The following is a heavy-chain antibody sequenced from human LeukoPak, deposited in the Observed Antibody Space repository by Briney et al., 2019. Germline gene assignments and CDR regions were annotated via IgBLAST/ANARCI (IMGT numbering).Heavy chain of an antibody. CDR1: GGSFSGYY. J-gene: IGHJ4*02. D-gene: IGHD2-2*01. V-gene: IGHV4-34*01. CDR3: LIVVPAATKYFDY. Sequence: SETLSLTCAVYGGSFSGYYWSWIRQPPGKGLEWIGEINHSGSTNYNPSLKSRVTISVDTSKNQFSLKLSSVTAADTAVYYCLIVVPAATKYFDYWGQGTLVTVSS. CDR2: INHSGST.